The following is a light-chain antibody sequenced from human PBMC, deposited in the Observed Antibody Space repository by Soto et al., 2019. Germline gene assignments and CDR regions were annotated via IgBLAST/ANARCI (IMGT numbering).Light chain of an antibody. V-gene: IGKV3-11*01. J-gene: IGKJ5*01. CDR2: DAS. CDR1: QSVSNY. CDR3: QQRSNWPPSIT. Sequence: EIVLTQSPATLSLSPGGRATLSCRASQSVSNYLAWYQQNPGQAPRLLIYDASNRATGIPARFSGSGSGTDFTLTITSLEPEDFAVDYCQQRSNWPPSITFGQGTRLEIK.